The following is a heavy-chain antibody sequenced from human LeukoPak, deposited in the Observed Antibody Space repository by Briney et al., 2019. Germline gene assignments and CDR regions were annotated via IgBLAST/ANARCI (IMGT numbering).Heavy chain of an antibody. J-gene: IGHJ2*01. D-gene: IGHD4-23*01. Sequence: PSETLSLTCTVSGGSINSYYWSWIRQPPGKGLEWIGYIYYSGSTNYNPSLKSRVTISVDTSKNQFSLKLSSVTAADTAVYYCASLLDDGGNSGTYFDLWGRGTLVTVSS. CDR2: IYYSGST. CDR1: GGSINSYY. CDR3: ASLLDDGGNSGTYFDL. V-gene: IGHV4-59*08.